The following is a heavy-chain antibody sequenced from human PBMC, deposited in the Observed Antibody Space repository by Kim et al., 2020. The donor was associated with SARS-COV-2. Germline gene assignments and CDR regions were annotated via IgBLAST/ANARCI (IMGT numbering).Heavy chain of an antibody. V-gene: IGHV1-2*02. J-gene: IGHJ6*02. CDR3: ARGDTVVASRYYYAMDV. Sequence: ASVKVSCMASGYTFTDYSIHWVRQAPGRGLEWMAWISTDSGATNNAQKFQDRITLTRDTSINTTYMELRSLRSDDTAAYFCARGDTVVASRYYYAMDVWGQGTTVTVSS. CDR2: ISTDSGAT. CDR1: GYTFTDYS. D-gene: IGHD2-21*01.